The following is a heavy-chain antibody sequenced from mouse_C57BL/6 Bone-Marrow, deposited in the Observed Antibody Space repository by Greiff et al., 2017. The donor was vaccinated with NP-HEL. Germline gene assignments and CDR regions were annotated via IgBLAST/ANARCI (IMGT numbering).Heavy chain of an antibody. CDR2: ISSGGSYT. V-gene: IGHV5-6*01. D-gene: IGHD1-1*01. Sequence: EVQLQESGGDLVKPGGSLKLSCAASGFTFSSYGMSWVRQTPDKRLEWVATISSGGSYTYYLDSVKGRFTISRDNAKNTLYLQMSSLKSEDTAMYYCARRDYGSSWYFDVWGTGTTVTVSS. CDR3: ARRDYGSSWYFDV. J-gene: IGHJ1*03. CDR1: GFTFSSYG.